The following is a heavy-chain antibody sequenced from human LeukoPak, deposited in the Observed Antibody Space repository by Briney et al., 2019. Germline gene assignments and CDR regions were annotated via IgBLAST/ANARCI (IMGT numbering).Heavy chain of an antibody. CDR1: GGSISSGSYY. Sequence: SQTLSLTCSVSGGSISSGSYYWSWIRQPPGKGLEWIGRIYTSGSTNYNPSLKSRVTISADTSKNQFSLKLSSVTAADTAVYYCARVTSPRYYYYMDVWGKGTTVTVSS. D-gene: IGHD1-20*01. J-gene: IGHJ6*03. CDR3: ARVTSPRYYYYMDV. V-gene: IGHV4-61*02. CDR2: IYTSGST.